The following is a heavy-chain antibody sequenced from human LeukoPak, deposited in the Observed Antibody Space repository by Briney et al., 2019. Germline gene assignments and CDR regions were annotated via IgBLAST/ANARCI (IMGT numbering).Heavy chain of an antibody. CDR3: ARLITGTTAAFDI. Sequence: PSETLSLTCSVSGGSISGYYWTWIWQPAGKGLEWIGRVYTSGSTHYNPSLKTRLTMSVDTSKNQFSLKLSSVTAADTAVYYCARLITGTTAAFDIWGQGTMVTVSS. CDR1: GGSISGYY. D-gene: IGHD1-7*01. CDR2: VYTSGST. J-gene: IGHJ3*02. V-gene: IGHV4-4*07.